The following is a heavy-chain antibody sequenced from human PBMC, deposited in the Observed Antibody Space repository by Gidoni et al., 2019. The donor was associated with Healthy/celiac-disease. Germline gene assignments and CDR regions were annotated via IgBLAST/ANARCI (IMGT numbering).Heavy chain of an antibody. CDR1: GGTFSSYA. J-gene: IGHJ1*01. CDR2: IIPILGIA. V-gene: IGHV1-69*04. CDR3: AAHLGYCSSTSCYRADEDAEYFQH. Sequence: QVQLVQSGGEVKKPGYSVKVSCKASGGTFSSYAISWVREAPGQGLEWRGRIIPILGIANYAQKFQGRVTITADKSTSTAYMELSSLRSEDTAVYYCAAHLGYCSSTSCYRADEDAEYFQHWGQGTLVTVSS. D-gene: IGHD2-2*02.